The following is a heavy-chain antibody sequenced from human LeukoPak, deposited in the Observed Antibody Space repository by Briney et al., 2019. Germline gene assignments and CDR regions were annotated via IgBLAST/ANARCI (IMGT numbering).Heavy chain of an antibody. CDR2: INAGNGNT. CDR1: GYTFTSYA. V-gene: IGHV1-3*01. D-gene: IGHD2-2*01. CDR3: ARGRGYCSSTSCYPNDY. Sequence: GASVKVSCKASGYTFTSYAMHWVRQAPGQRLEWMGWINAGNGNTKYSQKFQGRVTITRDTSASTAYMELSSLRSEDTAVYYCARGRGYCSSTSCYPNDYWGQGTLVTVSS. J-gene: IGHJ4*02.